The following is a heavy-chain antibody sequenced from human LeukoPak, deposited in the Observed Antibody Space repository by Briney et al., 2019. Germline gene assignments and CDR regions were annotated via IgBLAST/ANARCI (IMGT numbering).Heavy chain of an antibody. J-gene: IGHJ4*02. CDR3: AKDSVDIIVVPAAYHDY. D-gene: IGHD2-2*01. CDR2: ISGSGGST. Sequence: GGSLRLSCTASGFTFSSYSMNWVRQAPGKGLEWVSAISGSGGSTFYADSVKGRFTISRDNSKNTLYLQMNTLRAEDTALYYCAKDSVDIIVVPAAYHDYWGQGTLVTVSS. V-gene: IGHV3-23*01. CDR1: GFTFSSYS.